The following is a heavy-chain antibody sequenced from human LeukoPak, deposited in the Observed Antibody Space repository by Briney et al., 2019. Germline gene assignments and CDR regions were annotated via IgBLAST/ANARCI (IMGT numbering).Heavy chain of an antibody. CDR2: ISGSGGST. J-gene: IGHJ4*02. CDR1: GFSLSSYA. Sequence: GGSLRLSCAASGFSLSSYALTWVRQAPGKGLEWFSAISGSGGSTYYADSVKGRFTISRDNSKNTLYLQMNSLRAEDTAVYYCAKDQYYYDSSGYTDYWGQGTLVTVSS. V-gene: IGHV3-23*01. D-gene: IGHD3-22*01. CDR3: AKDQYYYDSSGYTDY.